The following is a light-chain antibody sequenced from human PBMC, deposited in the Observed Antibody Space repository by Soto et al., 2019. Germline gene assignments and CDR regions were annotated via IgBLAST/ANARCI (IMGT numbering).Light chain of an antibody. Sequence: EIVLTQSPGTLSLSPGERATRSCRASQSVSSSYLAWYQQKPGQAPRLLIYGASSRANGIPDRFSGSGSGTDFTLTISRLEPEDFAVYYCQQYGSSSYTFGQGTKLEIK. CDR3: QQYGSSSYT. V-gene: IGKV3-20*01. J-gene: IGKJ2*01. CDR2: GAS. CDR1: QSVSSSY.